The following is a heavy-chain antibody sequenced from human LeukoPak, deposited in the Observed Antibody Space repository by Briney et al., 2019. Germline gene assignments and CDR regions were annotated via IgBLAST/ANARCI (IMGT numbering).Heavy chain of an antibody. V-gene: IGHV1-46*01. CDR2: INPSGGST. J-gene: IGHJ5*02. CDR1: GYTFINYY. CDR3: ARGGYSSPRGWFDP. D-gene: IGHD6-19*01. Sequence: ASVKVSCKASGYTFINYYIHWVRQAPGQGLEWMGIINPSGGSTTYPQKFQGRVTMTRDMSTSTVYMDLSSLRSEDTAVYYCARGGYSSPRGWFDPWSQGTLVTVSS.